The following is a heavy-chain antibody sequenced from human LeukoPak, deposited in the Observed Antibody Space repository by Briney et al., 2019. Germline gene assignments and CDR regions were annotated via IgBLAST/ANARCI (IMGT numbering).Heavy chain of an antibody. Sequence: ASVKVSCKASGGTFSSYAISWVRQAPGQGLEWMGGIIPIFGTANYAQKFQGRVTITADESTSTAYMELSSLRSEDTAVYYCARDQSTGTRDPALDYWGQGTLVTVSS. D-gene: IGHD1-7*01. J-gene: IGHJ4*02. CDR1: GGTFSSYA. CDR3: ARDQSTGTRDPALDY. V-gene: IGHV1-69*13. CDR2: IIPIFGTA.